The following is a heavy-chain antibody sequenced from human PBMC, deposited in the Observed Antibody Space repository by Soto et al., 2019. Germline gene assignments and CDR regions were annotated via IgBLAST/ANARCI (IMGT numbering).Heavy chain of an antibody. CDR1: GFTFSGSA. CDR3: TRLGYSYGYYSPDY. J-gene: IGHJ4*02. Sequence: GGSLRLSCAASGFTFSGSAMHWVRQASGKGLEWVDRIRSKANSYATAYAASVKGRFTISRDDSKNTAYLQMNSLKTEDTAVYYCTRLGYSYGYYSPDYWGQGTLVTVSS. CDR2: IRSKANSYAT. D-gene: IGHD5-18*01. V-gene: IGHV3-73*01.